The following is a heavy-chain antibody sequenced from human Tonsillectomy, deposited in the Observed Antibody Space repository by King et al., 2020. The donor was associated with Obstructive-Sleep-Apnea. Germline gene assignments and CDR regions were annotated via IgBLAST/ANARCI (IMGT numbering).Heavy chain of an antibody. D-gene: IGHD3-22*01. J-gene: IGHJ4*02. Sequence: VQLQESGPGLVKPSETLSLTCTVSGGSISSYYWSWIRQPPGKGLEWIGYIYYSGSTNYNPSLKSRVTISVDTSKNQFSLKLSSVTAADTAVYYCARAQRSYDSSGYYPQGFDYWGQGTLVTVSS. CDR3: ARAQRSYDSSGYYPQGFDY. V-gene: IGHV4-59*01. CDR2: IYYSGST. CDR1: GGSISSYY.